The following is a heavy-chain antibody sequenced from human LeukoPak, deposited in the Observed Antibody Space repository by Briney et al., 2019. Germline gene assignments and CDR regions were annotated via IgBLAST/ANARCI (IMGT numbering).Heavy chain of an antibody. V-gene: IGHV3-21*01. CDR2: ISSSSSYI. D-gene: IGHD2-2*02. CDR3: ASPGSIVVVPAAIFTYYFDY. Sequence: GGSLRLSCAASGFTFSSYSMNWVRQAPGKGLEWVSSISSSSSYIYYADSVKGRFTISRDNAKNSLHLQMNSLRAEDTAVYYCASPGSIVVVPAAIFTYYFDYWGQGTLVTVSS. J-gene: IGHJ4*02. CDR1: GFTFSSYS.